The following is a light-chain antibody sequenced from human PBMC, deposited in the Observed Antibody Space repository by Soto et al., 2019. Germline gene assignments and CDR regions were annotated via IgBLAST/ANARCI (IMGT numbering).Light chain of an antibody. J-gene: IGLJ1*01. CDR3: SSFAGSNNFPYV. CDR1: SSDVGAYDY. V-gene: IGLV2-8*01. CDR2: EIN. Sequence: SSDVGAYDYVSWYQQHPGKAPKLMIYEINKRPSGVPDRFSGSKSGNTASLTVSGLQAEDEADYYCSSFAGSNNFPYVFGTGTKVTVL.